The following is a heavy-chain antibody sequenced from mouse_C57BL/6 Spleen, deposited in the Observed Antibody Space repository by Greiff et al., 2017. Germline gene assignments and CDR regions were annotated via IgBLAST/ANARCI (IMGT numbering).Heavy chain of an antibody. D-gene: IGHD1-1*01. CDR2: IYPGDGDT. CDR1: GYAFSSSW. V-gene: IGHV1-82*01. CDR3: SRCPTDDYAMDY. J-gene: IGHJ4*01. Sequence: QVQLQHSGPELVKPGASVKISCKASGYAFSSSWLNWVKQRPGKGLEWIGRIYPGDGDTNYNGKFKGKATLTADKYSSTAYMQLISLTSEYSAVYFCSRCPTDDYAMDYWGQGTSVTVSS.